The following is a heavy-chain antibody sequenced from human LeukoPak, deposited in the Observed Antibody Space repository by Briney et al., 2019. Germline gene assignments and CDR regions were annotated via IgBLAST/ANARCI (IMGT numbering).Heavy chain of an antibody. CDR1: GFTFSSYS. V-gene: IGHV3-21*01. D-gene: IGHD6-13*01. J-gene: IGHJ5*02. Sequence: GGSLRLSCAASGFTFSSYSMNWVRQAPGKGPGWVSSISSSSSYIYYADSVKGQFTISRDNAKNSLYLQMNSLRAEDTAVYYCARDLEDSSSWTGWFDPWGQGTLVTVSS. CDR2: ISSSSSYI. CDR3: ARDLEDSSSWTGWFDP.